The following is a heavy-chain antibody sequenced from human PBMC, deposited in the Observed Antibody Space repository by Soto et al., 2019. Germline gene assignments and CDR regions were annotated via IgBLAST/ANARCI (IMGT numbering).Heavy chain of an antibody. Sequence: GGSLRLSCAASGFIVSSSYMFWVRQAPGKGPEWVAVIYSGGTTHYTDSVKGRFTISRENSNNTLYLQMNSLRAEDTAVYYCARLLPRVDEYGSKFIEYFQDWGQGTLVTVSS. D-gene: IGHD3-10*01. CDR1: GFIVSSSY. CDR3: ARLLPRVDEYGSKFIEYFQD. V-gene: IGHV3-53*01. CDR2: IYSGGTT. J-gene: IGHJ1*01.